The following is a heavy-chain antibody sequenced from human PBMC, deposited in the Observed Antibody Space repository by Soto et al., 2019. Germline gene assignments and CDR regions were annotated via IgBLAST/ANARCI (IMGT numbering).Heavy chain of an antibody. CDR2: IDWNSGIR. CDR3: TKHMVNYRSRTRGAFDF. J-gene: IGHJ3*01. CDR1: GFIFDDYA. Sequence: EVQLVESGGGLVQPGTSLRLSCAASGFIFDDYAMHWVRQVPGKGLEWVSGIDWNSGIRVYAYSVKGRFTISRDSAQSSLYLQMNSLTPEDTALYYCTKHMVNYRSRTRGAFDFWGQGTMVTVSS. V-gene: IGHV3-9*01. D-gene: IGHD1-1*01.